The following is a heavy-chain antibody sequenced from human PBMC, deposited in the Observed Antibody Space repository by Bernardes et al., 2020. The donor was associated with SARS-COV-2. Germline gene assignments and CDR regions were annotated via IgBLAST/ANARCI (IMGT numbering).Heavy chain of an antibody. CDR2: IRGTGVTI. V-gene: IGHV3-48*03. J-gene: IGHJ6*02. CDR1: GFTFSRYD. CDR3: ARNYYDNLGFLMDV. D-gene: IGHD3-22*01. Sequence: GGSLRLSCAASGFTFSRYDMNWVRQVPGKGLEWVACIRGTGVTIYYADSVKGRFTISRDNAKNSLSLQMNSLRGDDTGVYYCARNYYDNLGFLMDVWGQGTTVAVSS.